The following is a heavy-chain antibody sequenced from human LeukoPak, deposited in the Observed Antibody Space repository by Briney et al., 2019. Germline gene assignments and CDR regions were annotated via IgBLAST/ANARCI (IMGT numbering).Heavy chain of an antibody. D-gene: IGHD3-10*01. Sequence: PSETLSLTCTVYGGSFSGYYWSWIRHPPGERLEWIGEINHSGSTNYNPSLKSRVTISVDSSKNRFSLKLSSVTAADTAVYYCARGKYYYGSGSYHPGLPADYWGQGTLVTVSS. V-gene: IGHV4-34*01. J-gene: IGHJ4*02. CDR2: INHSGST. CDR3: ARGKYYYGSGSYHPGLPADY. CDR1: GGSFSGYY.